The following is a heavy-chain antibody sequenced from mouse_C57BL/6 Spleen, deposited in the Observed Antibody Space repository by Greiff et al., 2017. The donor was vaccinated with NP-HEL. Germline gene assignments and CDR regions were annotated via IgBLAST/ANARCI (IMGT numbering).Heavy chain of an antibody. CDR1: GYTFTDYE. CDR3: TRDDYATTGFAY. V-gene: IGHV1-15*01. Sequence: QVQLQQSGAELVRPGASVTLSCKASGYTFTDYEMHWVKQTPVHGLEWIGAIDPETGGTAYNQKFKGKAILTADKSSSTAYMELRSLTSEDSAVYYCTRDDYATTGFAYWGQGTLVTVSA. J-gene: IGHJ3*01. D-gene: IGHD6-5*01. CDR2: IDPETGGT.